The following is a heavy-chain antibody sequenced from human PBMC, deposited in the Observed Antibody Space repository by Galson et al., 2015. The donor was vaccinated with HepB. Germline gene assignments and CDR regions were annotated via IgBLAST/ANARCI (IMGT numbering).Heavy chain of an antibody. CDR1: GFTFSNCA. Sequence: SLRLSCAASGFTFSNCAMSWVRQAPGKGLEWVSGVTGSGSSTDYADSVKGRFTISRDNSKSTLYLQVNSLRAEDTAVYHCAKVIPVAGMYYFDHWGQGTLVTVSS. V-gene: IGHV3-23*01. D-gene: IGHD6-19*01. CDR2: VTGSGSST. J-gene: IGHJ4*02. CDR3: AKVIPVAGMYYFDH.